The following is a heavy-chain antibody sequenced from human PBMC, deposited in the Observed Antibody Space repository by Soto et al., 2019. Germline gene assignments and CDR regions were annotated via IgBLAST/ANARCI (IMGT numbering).Heavy chain of an antibody. CDR3: ARAAVLTFTRFYDVDV. J-gene: IGHJ6*02. Sequence: QVQLVQSGAEVKTPGSSVKVSCEASGGTFNSYSMNWVRQAPGQGLEWMGRIIPMFGTTDYAQRFQGRVTFTADESTNTASMEVTNLTSEDTAVYYCARAAVLTFTRFYDVDVWGQGTTVTVSS. CDR2: IIPMFGTT. V-gene: IGHV1-69*18. D-gene: IGHD6-13*01. CDR1: GGTFNSYS.